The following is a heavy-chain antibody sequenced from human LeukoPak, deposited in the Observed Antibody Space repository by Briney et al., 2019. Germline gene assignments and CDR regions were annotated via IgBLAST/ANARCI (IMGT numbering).Heavy chain of an antibody. D-gene: IGHD3-16*01. Sequence: GGSLRLSCAASGFTVSSSYMSWVRQAPGKGLEWVSLIYSGGSTYYADSVKGRFTISRDNSKNPLYLQMNSLRAEDTAVYYCARGLTYCFDYWGQGTLVTVSS. CDR1: GFTVSSSY. CDR2: IYSGGST. J-gene: IGHJ4*02. V-gene: IGHV3-53*01. CDR3: ARGLTYCFDY.